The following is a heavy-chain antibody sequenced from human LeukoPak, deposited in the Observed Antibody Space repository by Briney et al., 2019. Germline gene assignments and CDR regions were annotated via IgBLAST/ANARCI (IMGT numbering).Heavy chain of an antibody. CDR1: GYTFISYS. CDR2: ISAYNGNT. J-gene: IGHJ4*02. Sequence: ASVKVSCKASGYTFISYSMHWVRQAPGQGLEWMGWISAYNGNTNYAQKLQGRVTMATDTSTSTAYMELRSLRSDDTAVYYCARDEATCSGGSCYSYMPVRYWGQGTLVTVSS. D-gene: IGHD2-15*01. CDR3: ARDEATCSGGSCYSYMPVRY. V-gene: IGHV1-18*04.